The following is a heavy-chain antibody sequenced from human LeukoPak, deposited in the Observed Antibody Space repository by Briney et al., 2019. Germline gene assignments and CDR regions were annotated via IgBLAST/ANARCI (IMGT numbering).Heavy chain of an antibody. D-gene: IGHD3/OR15-3a*01. CDR2: ISDSGGNT. CDR1: GITLSNHG. V-gene: IGHV3-23*01. J-gene: IGHJ4*02. Sequence: GGSLRLSCAVSGITLSNHGMSWVRQAPGKGLEWVAGISDSGGNTKYADSVKGRFTISRDNPKNTLYLQMNSLRAEDTAVYFCAKRGVVIRVILVGFHKEAYYFESWGQGALVTVSS. CDR3: AKRGVVIRVILVGFHKEAYYFES.